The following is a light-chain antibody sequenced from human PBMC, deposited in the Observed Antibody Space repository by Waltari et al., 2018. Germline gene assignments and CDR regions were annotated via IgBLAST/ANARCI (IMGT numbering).Light chain of an antibody. CDR3: QQSYSTPYT. CDR2: TAS. Sequence: DIQMTQSPSSLSASVGDRLTITCRASQSIRSYLNWYQQKPGQTPKVLIYTASTLQSGVPSRFSGSGSGTDFTLTISSLQPEDFATYYCQQSYSTPYTFGQGTKLEIK. J-gene: IGKJ2*01. CDR1: QSIRSY. V-gene: IGKV1-39*01.